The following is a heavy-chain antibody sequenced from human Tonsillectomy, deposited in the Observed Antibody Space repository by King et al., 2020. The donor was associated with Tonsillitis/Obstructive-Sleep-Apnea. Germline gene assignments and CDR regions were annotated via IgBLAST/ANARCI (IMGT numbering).Heavy chain of an antibody. D-gene: IGHD2-2*01. V-gene: IGHV4-31*01. CDR3: ARVTADCSSTSCYAGSGGYYYYYMDV. J-gene: IGHJ6*03. Sequence: QLQESGPGLVKPSQTLSLTCTVSGGSISSGGYYLSWIRQHPGKGLEWIGYIYYSGSTYYNPSLKSLVTISVDTSKNHFSLKLSSVTAADTAVYYCARVTADCSSTSCYAGSGGYYYYYMDVWGKGTTVTVSS. CDR1: GGSISSGGYY. CDR2: IYYSGST.